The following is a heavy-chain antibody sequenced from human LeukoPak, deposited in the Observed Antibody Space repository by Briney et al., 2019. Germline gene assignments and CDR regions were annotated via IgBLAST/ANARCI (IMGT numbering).Heavy chain of an antibody. Sequence: SETLSLTCTVSGGSIRSSSYNWGWIRQPPGKGLEWIGSLHYTGSTYYNPSLKSRVTISVDTSKNQSSLKLSSMTAADTAVYYCARTGGSFYFYYYMDVWGKGTTVTVSS. CDR2: LHYTGST. D-gene: IGHD1-26*01. J-gene: IGHJ6*03. V-gene: IGHV4-39*07. CDR1: GGSIRSSSYN. CDR3: ARTGGSFYFYYYMDV.